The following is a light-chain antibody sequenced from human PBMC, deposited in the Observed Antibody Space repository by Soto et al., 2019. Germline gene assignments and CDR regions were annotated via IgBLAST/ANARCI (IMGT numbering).Light chain of an antibody. CDR3: QQYGSSPGT. Sequence: EIVLTQSPGTLSLSPGERATLSCRASQSVSSSYLAGYQQKPGQAPRLLIYGASSRATGIPDRFSGSGSGTDFTLTISRLEPEEFAVYYCQQYGSSPGTFGQGTKVEIK. V-gene: IGKV3-20*01. CDR2: GAS. CDR1: QSVSSSY. J-gene: IGKJ1*01.